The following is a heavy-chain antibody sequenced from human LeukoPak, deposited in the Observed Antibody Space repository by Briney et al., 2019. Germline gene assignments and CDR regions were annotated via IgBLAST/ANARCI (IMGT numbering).Heavy chain of an antibody. CDR3: ARQGRSGASYSGLDS. CDR1: GDSVSSNSAG. Sequence: SQTLSLTCAISGDSVSSNSAGGNWIRQSPSRGLEWLGRTYYRSSWYNDYTLSLRGRITVDPDTSKNQFSLQLNSVSPEDTAVYYCARQGRSGASYSGLDSWGQGTLVTVSS. CDR2: TYYRSSWYN. D-gene: IGHD1-26*01. V-gene: IGHV6-1*01. J-gene: IGHJ4*02.